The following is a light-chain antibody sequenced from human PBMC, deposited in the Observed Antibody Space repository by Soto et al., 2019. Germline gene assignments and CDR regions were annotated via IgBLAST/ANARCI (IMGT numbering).Light chain of an antibody. CDR2: ASS. CDR1: QSASSY. CDR3: QQYCVCPLT. Sequence: EVVLTQFPASLSLSPGDGVTLSCRASQSASSYLAWYQQKRGKAPRLLIYASSSWATGVPARFSGSGSGTDFSLIISCLESEDFAIYYCQQYCVCPLTFGGGTKVDIK. J-gene: IGKJ4*01. V-gene: IGKV3-11*01.